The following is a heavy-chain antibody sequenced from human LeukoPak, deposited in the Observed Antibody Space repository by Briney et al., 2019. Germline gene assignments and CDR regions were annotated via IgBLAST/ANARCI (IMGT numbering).Heavy chain of an antibody. V-gene: IGHV4-34*08. Sequence: PGGSLRLSCAASGFTFSNYWMTWVRQPPGKGLEWIGEINHSGSTNYNPSLKSRVTISVDTSKNQFSLKLSSVTAADTAVYYCAGYYYYGMDVWGQGTTVTVSS. J-gene: IGHJ6*02. CDR2: INHSGST. D-gene: IGHD2-15*01. CDR3: AGYYYYGMDV. CDR1: GFTFSNYW.